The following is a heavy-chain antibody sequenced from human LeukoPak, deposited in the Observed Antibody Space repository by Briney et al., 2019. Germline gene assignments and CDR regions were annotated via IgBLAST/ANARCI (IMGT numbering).Heavy chain of an antibody. J-gene: IGHJ5*02. CDR2: INPSGGST. CDR3: ARADYSYASSGPDL. D-gene: IGHD3-22*01. CDR1: GYTFTSYY. V-gene: IGHV1-46*01. Sequence: ASVKVSCKASGYTFTSYYMHWVRQAPGQGLEWMGIINPSGGSTSYAQKFQGRVTMTRDTSINTACLEVSSLTSEDTAVYYCARADYSYASSGPDLWGQGTLVTVSS.